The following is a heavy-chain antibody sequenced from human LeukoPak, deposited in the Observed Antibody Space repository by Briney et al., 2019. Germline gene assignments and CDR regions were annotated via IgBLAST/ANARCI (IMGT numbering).Heavy chain of an antibody. CDR3: ARDRCSHGVCYKDY. D-gene: IGHD2-8*01. CDR2: TWYDGGNK. J-gene: IGHJ4*02. CDR1: GLTFSNYG. V-gene: IGHV3-33*01. Sequence: GGSLRLSCAASGLTFSNYGMHWVRQAPGKGLEWVAVTWYDGGNKYYADCVKGRFPISRDNSKNTLYLQMNSLSAEDTAVYYCARDRCSHGVCYKDYWGQGTLVTVSS.